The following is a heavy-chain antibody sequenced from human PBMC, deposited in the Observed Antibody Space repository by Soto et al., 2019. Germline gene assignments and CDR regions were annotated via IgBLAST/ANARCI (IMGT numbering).Heavy chain of an antibody. Sequence: QVQLVESGGGVVQPGRSLRLSCAASGITFSHYGIHWVRQAPGKGLEWLAVISYDGSNKHYADSVKGRCTVSRDNTKNTLYLQMNSLRAEDTAVYFCARYSGKYEGPIDYWGQGTRVTVSS. J-gene: IGHJ4*02. V-gene: IGHV3-30*03. CDR2: ISYDGSNK. CDR1: GITFSHYG. D-gene: IGHD1-26*01. CDR3: ARYSGKYEGPIDY.